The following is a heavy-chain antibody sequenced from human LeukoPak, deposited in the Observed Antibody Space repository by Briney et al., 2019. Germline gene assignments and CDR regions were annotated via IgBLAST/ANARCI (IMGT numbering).Heavy chain of an antibody. D-gene: IGHD3-9*01. V-gene: IGHV4-59*08. CDR2: IYYSGST. J-gene: IGHJ4*02. Sequence: PSETLSLTCTVSGGSISSYYWSWIRHPPGKGLEWIGYIYYSGSTNYNPSLKSRVTISVDTSKNQFSLKLSSVTAADTAVYYCARLRYFDWLRGGYFDYWGQGTLVTVSS. CDR3: ARLRYFDWLRGGYFDY. CDR1: GGSISSYY.